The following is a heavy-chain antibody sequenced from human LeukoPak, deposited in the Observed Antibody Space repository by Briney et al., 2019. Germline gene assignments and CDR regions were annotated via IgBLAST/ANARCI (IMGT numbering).Heavy chain of an antibody. J-gene: IGHJ5*02. D-gene: IGHD6-19*01. V-gene: IGHV3-21*01. CDR2: ISSSSSYI. Sequence: GGSLRLSCAASGFTFSSYSMNWVRQAPGKGLEWVSSISSSSSYIYYADSVKGRFTISRDNAKNSLYLQMNSLRAEDTAVYYCARERVAAPGWFDPWGQGTLVTVSS. CDR3: ARERVAAPGWFDP. CDR1: GFTFSSYS.